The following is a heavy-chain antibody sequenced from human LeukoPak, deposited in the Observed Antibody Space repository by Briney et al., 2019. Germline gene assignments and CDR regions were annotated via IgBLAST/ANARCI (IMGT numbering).Heavy chain of an antibody. D-gene: IGHD6-19*01. J-gene: IGHJ6*02. Sequence: GRSLRLSFAASGFTFHDYAIYWVRQAPGKGLDWVSGIEWKNDIIGSAHSVRGRFPISRDNAKNSLYLQMNSLSAEDTDFYYWAKGGYSRGGGYVDVWGQGTTVTVSS. V-gene: IGHV3-9*01. CDR2: IEWKNDII. CDR3: AKGGYSRGGGYVDV. CDR1: GFTFHDYA.